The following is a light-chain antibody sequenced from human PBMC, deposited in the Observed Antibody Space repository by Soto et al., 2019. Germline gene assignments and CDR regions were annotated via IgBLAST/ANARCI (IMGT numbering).Light chain of an antibody. CDR2: AAS. V-gene: IGKV1-27*01. CDR3: QKYNSALGT. CDR1: QGISNY. Sequence: DIQMTQSPSSLSASVGDRVTIACRASQGISNYLAWYQQKPGKVPKLLIYAASTLQSGVPSRFSGSGSGTDFTLTISSLQPEDVSVYYCQKYNSALGTFGQRTKLEIK. J-gene: IGKJ1*01.